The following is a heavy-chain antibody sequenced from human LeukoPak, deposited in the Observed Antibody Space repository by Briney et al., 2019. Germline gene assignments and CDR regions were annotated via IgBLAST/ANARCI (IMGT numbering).Heavy chain of an antibody. Sequence: GGSLRLSCAASGNYWMHWVRQVPGKGLVWVSHINSDGSWTSYADSVKGRFTISKDNAKNTVYLQMNSLRAKDTAVYYCVSFYETYWGRGTLVTVSS. V-gene: IGHV3-74*01. D-gene: IGHD2/OR15-2a*01. CDR3: VSFYETY. CDR1: GNYW. J-gene: IGHJ4*02. CDR2: INSDGSWT.